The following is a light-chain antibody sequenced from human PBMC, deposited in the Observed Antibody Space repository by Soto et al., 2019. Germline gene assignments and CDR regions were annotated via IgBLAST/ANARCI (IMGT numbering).Light chain of an antibody. Sequence: DIQLTQSPSFLSASVGDRVTITCRASQGISNYLAWYQQRPGKTPKLLIYAAPTLQTGVPSRFSGSGSGTEFTLTISSLQPEDFATYHCQQLTSYPRSTFGQGTRLEI. J-gene: IGKJ5*01. CDR1: QGISNY. V-gene: IGKV1-9*01. CDR2: AAP. CDR3: QQLTSYPRST.